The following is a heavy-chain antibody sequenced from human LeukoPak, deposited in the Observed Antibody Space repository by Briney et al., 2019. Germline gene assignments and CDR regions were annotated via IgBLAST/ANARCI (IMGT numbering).Heavy chain of an antibody. CDR2: ITFSSSHI. D-gene: IGHD3-16*01. Sequence: GGSLRLSCAASGFTFSGYVMTWVRQPPGKGLECVSSITFSSSHIYYAVSVKGRFTISRDNTKDSLYLQMNSLRAEDTAVYYCARDPGGLYYYGMDVWGQGTTVTVSS. J-gene: IGHJ6*02. CDR3: ARDPGGLYYYGMDV. V-gene: IGHV3-21*01. CDR1: GFTFSGYV.